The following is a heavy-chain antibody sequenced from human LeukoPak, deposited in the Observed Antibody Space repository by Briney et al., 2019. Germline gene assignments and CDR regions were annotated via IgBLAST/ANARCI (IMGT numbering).Heavy chain of an antibody. CDR2: ISSDGSST. D-gene: IGHD3-3*01. J-gene: IGHJ4*02. V-gene: IGHV3-64*01. Sequence: GGSLRPSCAASGFTFSMYAMHWVRQAPGKGLEYVSAISSDGSSTYYASSVKGRFTISRDTSKNTLYLQMGSLRADDMAVYYCARSPRDFWSGYLGYWGQGTLVTVSS. CDR3: ARSPRDFWSGYLGY. CDR1: GFTFSMYA.